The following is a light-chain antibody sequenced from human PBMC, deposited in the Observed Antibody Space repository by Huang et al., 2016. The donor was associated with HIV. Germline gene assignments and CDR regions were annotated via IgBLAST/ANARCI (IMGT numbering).Light chain of an antibody. CDR1: QSSSSY. V-gene: IGKV1-39*01. CDR2: AAS. J-gene: IGKJ2*01. Sequence: DIPLTQSPSSLSASVGDRVTITCRASQSSSSYLHWYQQKPGKAPKLLIYAASSLQSGVPSRFSGSGSGTDFTLTISSLQPEDFATYYCQQSYSTPPYTFGQGTKLEIK. CDR3: QQSYSTPPYT.